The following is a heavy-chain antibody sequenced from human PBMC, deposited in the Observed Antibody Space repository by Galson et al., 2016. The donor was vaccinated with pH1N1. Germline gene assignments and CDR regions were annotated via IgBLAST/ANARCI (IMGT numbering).Heavy chain of an antibody. V-gene: IGHV1-69*06. CDR2: IIPLFGTG. CDR3: AREDYYDTDLSDWYFDL. J-gene: IGHJ2*01. CDR1: RGTFSNYV. D-gene: IGHD3-22*01. Sequence: SVKVSCKASRGTFSNYVINWVRQAPGQGLEWMGGIIPLFGTGYNARNFQGRFTITADKSTTTAYMELSSLRSEDTAIYYCAREDYYDTDLSDWYFDLWGRGTLLTVSS.